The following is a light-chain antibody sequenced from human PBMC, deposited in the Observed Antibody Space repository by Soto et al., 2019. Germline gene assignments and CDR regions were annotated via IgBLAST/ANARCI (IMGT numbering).Light chain of an antibody. J-gene: IGKJ4*01. CDR2: DAS. CDR1: QSIGSY. Sequence: EIVLTQSPATLSLSPGERATLSCRASQSIGSYLAWYQQKPGQAPRLLIYDASNRATGIPARFSGSGSGRDFPLTINSLEPEDFAVYYCQQRSNWPLTFGGGTKVEIK. V-gene: IGKV3-11*02. CDR3: QQRSNWPLT.